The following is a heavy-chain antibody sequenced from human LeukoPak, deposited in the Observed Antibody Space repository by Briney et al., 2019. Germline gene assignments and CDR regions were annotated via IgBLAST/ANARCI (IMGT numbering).Heavy chain of an antibody. CDR3: ARGGYCGGDCYFYY. D-gene: IGHD2-21*02. Sequence: PSETLSLTCTVSGGSISSGSYYWSWIRQPAGKGLEWIGRIYTSGSTNYNPSLKSRVSISVDTSKNQFSLRLSSVTAADTAVYYCARGGYCGGDCYFYYWGQGTLVTVSS. V-gene: IGHV4-61*02. CDR1: GGSISSGSYY. CDR2: IYTSGST. J-gene: IGHJ4*02.